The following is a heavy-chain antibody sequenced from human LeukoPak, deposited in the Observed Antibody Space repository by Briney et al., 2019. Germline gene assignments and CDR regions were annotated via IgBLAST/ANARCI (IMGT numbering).Heavy chain of an antibody. CDR3: AGGSYNYYYYYMDV. D-gene: IGHD3-16*01. CDR1: GGSFSGYY. Sequence: SETLSLTCAVYGGSFSGYYWSWIRQPPGKGLEWIGEINHSGSTNYNPSLKSRVTISVDTSKNQFSLKPSSVTAADTAVYYCAGGSYNYYYYYMDVWGKGTTVTVSS. CDR2: INHSGST. J-gene: IGHJ6*03. V-gene: IGHV4-34*01.